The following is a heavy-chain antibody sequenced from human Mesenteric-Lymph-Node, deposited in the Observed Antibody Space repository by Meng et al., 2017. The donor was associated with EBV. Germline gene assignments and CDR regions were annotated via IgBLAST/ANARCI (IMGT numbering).Heavy chain of an antibody. CDR1: GGSISSSNW. D-gene: IGHD3-3*01. V-gene: IGHV4-4*02. J-gene: IGHJ4*02. CDR2: IYHSGST. CDR3: FFFFFFLCVAS. Sequence: VRLNESGPGLVKRSGTLSLTCAFSGGSISSSNWWSWVRQPPGKGLEWIGVIYHSGSTNDKPARKRRGTRAVDRANNKKYLKINFFFFFFFFFFFFFFFFFFLCVASWGPGTLVTVSS.